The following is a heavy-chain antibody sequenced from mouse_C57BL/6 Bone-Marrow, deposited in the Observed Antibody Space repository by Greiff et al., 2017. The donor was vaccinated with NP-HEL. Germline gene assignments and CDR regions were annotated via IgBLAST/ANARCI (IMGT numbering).Heavy chain of an antibody. CDR3: ALIPIYYYGSSYVFYYAMDY. D-gene: IGHD1-1*01. V-gene: IGHV8-8*01. CDR2: IWWDDDK. J-gene: IGHJ4*01. CDR1: GFSLSTFGMG. Sequence: QVTLKVSGPGILQPSQTLSLTCSFSGFSLSTFGMGVGWIRQPSGKGLEWLAHIWWDDDKYYNPALKRRLTISKDTSKNKLFLTIANLDTADIVTYYFALIPIYYYGSSYVFYYAMDYWGQGTSVTVSS.